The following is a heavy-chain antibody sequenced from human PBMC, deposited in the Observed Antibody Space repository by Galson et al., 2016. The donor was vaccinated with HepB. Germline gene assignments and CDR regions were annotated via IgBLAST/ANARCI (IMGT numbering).Heavy chain of an antibody. CDR1: RGTFTSYA. Sequence: SVKVSCKASRGTFTSYAINWVRQAPGQGLEWMGRIIPFFDTSNYAQRFQGRVTITADESTNTAYMELSSLRSEDTAVYYCAQEQPAASDYWYGLDAWGQGTTVTVSS. CDR2: IIPFFDTS. V-gene: IGHV1-69*13. CDR3: AQEQPAASDYWYGLDA. J-gene: IGHJ6*02. D-gene: IGHD2-2*01.